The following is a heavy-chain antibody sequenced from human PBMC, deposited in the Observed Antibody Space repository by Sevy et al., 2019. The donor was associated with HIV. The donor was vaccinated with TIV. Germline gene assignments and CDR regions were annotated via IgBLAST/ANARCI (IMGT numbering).Heavy chain of an antibody. CDR1: GFTFSTYS. CDR2: ISSGSSTI. CDR3: ARVPSTGRYGMDV. D-gene: IGHD3-10*01. V-gene: IGHV3-48*01. Sequence: GGSLRLSCAASGFTFSTYSMNWVRQAPGKGLEWVSYISSGSSTIYYADSVRGRFTISRDNAKNSLYLQMNSLRADDTAVYYCARVPSTGRYGMDVWGQGTTVTVSS. J-gene: IGHJ6*02.